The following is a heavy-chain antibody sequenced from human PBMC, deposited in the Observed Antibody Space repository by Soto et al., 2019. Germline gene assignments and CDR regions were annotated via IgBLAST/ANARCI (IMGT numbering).Heavy chain of an antibody. CDR3: ARVAVFGVVTDY. J-gene: IGHJ4*02. Sequence: SETLSLTCTVSGGSVSSGSYYWSWIRQPPGKGLEWIGIVNYSGRTNYNPSFKSRVTISVDTSKNQFSLKLNSVTAADTAMYYCARVAVFGVVTDYWGPGPQVTVS. CDR1: GGSVSSGSYY. V-gene: IGHV4-61*01. CDR2: VNYSGRT. D-gene: IGHD3-3*01.